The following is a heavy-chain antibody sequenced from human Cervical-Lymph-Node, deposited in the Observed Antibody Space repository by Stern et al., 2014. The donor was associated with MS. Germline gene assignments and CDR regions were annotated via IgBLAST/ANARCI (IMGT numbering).Heavy chain of an antibody. CDR1: GGSISSAAYY. CDR3: SRDADGYSLVFGY. D-gene: IGHD5-24*01. Sequence: VQLVESGPGLVKPSQTLSLTCAVTGGSISSAAYYWSWIRLSPGKGLEWIGYIHNSGIIDYNPCLKSPLTLSVDTSKNQFALKLRPVTAADTAVYYCSRDADGYSLVFGYWGRGTLVTVSS. J-gene: IGHJ4*02. V-gene: IGHV4-30-4*01. CDR2: IHNSGII.